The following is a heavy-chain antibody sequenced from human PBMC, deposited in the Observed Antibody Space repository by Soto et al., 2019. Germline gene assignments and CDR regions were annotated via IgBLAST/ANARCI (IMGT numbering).Heavy chain of an antibody. J-gene: IGHJ4*02. Sequence: VGSLRLSCAASGFTFSNYGMHWVRKAPGKGLEWVAVMSYDGSNKYYADSVKGRFTISRDNSKNTLYLQMNSLRAEDTAVYYCAKEVWGYCSGGTCYSFDYWGQGTLVTVSS. CDR2: MSYDGSNK. CDR1: GFTFSNYG. CDR3: AKEVWGYCSGGTCYSFDY. V-gene: IGHV3-30*18. D-gene: IGHD2-15*01.